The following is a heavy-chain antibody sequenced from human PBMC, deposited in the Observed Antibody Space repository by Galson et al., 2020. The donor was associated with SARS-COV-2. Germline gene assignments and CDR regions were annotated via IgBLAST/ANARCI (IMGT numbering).Heavy chain of an antibody. CDR3: AKDMYYDSSGYYSTIDDY. V-gene: IGHV3-23*01. CDR2: ISGSGGST. CDR1: GFTFSSYA. Sequence: GESLKISCAASGFTFSSYAMSWVRQAPGKGLEWVSAISGSGGSTYYADSVKGRFTISRDNSKNTLYLQMNSLRAEDTAVYYCAKDMYYDSSGYYSTIDDYWGQGTLVAVA. J-gene: IGHJ4*02. D-gene: IGHD3-22*01.